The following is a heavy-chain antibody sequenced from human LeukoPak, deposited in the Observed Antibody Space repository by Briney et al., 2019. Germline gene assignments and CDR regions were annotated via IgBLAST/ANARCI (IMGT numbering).Heavy chain of an antibody. CDR1: EFSLSSNA. D-gene: IGHD6-13*01. Sequence: GGSLRLSCEASEFSLSSNAMSWVRQAPGKGLEWVSTISGSGDHTYYADSVKGRFTISRDNSKNTLYLQMNSLRAEDTAVYYCAKLVGYNSSPPDYWGQGTLVTVSS. J-gene: IGHJ4*02. CDR3: AKLVGYNSSPPDY. CDR2: ISGSGDHT. V-gene: IGHV3-23*01.